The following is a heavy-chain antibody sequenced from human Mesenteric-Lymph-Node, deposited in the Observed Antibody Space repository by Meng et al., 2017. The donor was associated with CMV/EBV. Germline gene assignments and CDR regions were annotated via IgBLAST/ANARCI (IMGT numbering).Heavy chain of an antibody. J-gene: IGHJ4*02. CDR2: INQDGSAR. CDR3: ARDFDY. V-gene: IGHV3-7*01. CDR1: GFTFSNYW. Sequence: LSLTCAASGFTFSNYWMTWVRQAPGKGLEWVANINQDGSARYYVDSVKGRFTISRDNDKNSLFLQMNSLRADDTALYYCARDFDYWGQGALVTVSS.